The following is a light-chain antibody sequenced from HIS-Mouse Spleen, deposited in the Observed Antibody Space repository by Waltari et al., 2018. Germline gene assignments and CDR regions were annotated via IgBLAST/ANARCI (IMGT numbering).Light chain of an antibody. CDR3: QQYNNWPPYT. V-gene: IGKV3-15*01. CDR2: GAS. CDR1: QSVSSN. Sequence: EIVMTQSPATLSVSPGERATLSCRASQSVSSNLALYQQQPGQAPRLLIYGASTRATGIPARFSGSGSGTEFTLTISSLQSEDFAVYYCQQYNNWPPYTFGQGTKLEIK. J-gene: IGKJ2*01.